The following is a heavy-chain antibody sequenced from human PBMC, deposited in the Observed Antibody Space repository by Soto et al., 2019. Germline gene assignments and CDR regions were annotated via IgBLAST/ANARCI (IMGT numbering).Heavy chain of an antibody. Sequence: VASVKVSCKASGYTFTSYGISWVRQAPGQGLEWMGWISAYNGNTNYAQKLQGRVTMTTDTSTSTAYMELRSLRSDDTAVYYCARETFLGGVAGTDYWGQGTLVTVSS. CDR1: GYTFTSYG. J-gene: IGHJ4*02. CDR3: ARETFLGGVAGTDY. D-gene: IGHD6-19*01. V-gene: IGHV1-18*04. CDR2: ISAYNGNT.